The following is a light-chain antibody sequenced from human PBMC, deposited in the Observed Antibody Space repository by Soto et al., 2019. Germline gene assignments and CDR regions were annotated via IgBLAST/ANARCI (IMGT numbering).Light chain of an antibody. CDR3: MQALEAPYT. V-gene: IGKV2-28*01. Sequence: DIVTTQSPLSLPVTPGEPASISCRSSQSLLHSNGYYYLDWYLQKPGQSPQLLIYLASVRASGVPDRFSGSGSGTYFTLKISRVEAEDVGVYYCMQALEAPYTFGQGTKLEIK. CDR1: QSLLHSNGYYY. CDR2: LAS. J-gene: IGKJ2*01.